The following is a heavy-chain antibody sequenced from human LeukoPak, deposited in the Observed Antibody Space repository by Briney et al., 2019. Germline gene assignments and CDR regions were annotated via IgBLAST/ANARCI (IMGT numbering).Heavy chain of an antibody. J-gene: IGHJ5*02. D-gene: IGHD3-22*01. V-gene: IGHV4-61*02. CDR2: MHATTGST. CDR3: ATTTCYYDSSGYNNWFDP. CDR1: GVSFSSDSYY. Sequence: PSQTLSLTCTVSGVSFSSDSYYWSWIRQPAGKGLEWIGRMHATTGSTNYNPSLKSRVTISVDTSKSQFSLKMSSVTAADTAMYYCATTTCYYDSSGYNNWFDPRGQGTLVTVSS.